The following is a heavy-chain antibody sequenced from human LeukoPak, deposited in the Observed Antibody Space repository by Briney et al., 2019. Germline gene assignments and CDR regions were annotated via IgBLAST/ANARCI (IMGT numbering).Heavy chain of an antibody. J-gene: IGHJ6*03. D-gene: IGHD3-3*02. V-gene: IGHV3-30*04. CDR1: GFTFSSYA. CDR2: ISYDGSNK. CDR3: ARDISREQSAYYYYYMDV. Sequence: GGSLRLSCAASGFTFSSYAMHWVRQAPGKGLEWVAVISYDGSNKYYADSVKGRFTISRDNSKNTLYLQMNSLRAEDTAVYYCARDISREQSAYYYYYMDVWGKGTTVTVSS.